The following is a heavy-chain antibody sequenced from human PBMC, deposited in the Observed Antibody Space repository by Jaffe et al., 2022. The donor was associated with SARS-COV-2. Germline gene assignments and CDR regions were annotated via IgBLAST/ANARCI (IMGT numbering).Heavy chain of an antibody. V-gene: IGHV3-30*04. D-gene: IGHD2-15*01. CDR1: GFTFSSYA. J-gene: IGHJ4*02. CDR2: ISYDGSNK. CDR3: ARTGYCSGGSCYNTAFDY. Sequence: QVQLVESGGGVVQPGRSLRLSCAASGFTFSSYAMHWVRQAPGKGLEWVAVISYDGSNKYYADSVKGRFTISRDNSKNTLYLQMNSLRAEDTAVYYCARTGYCSGGSCYNTAFDYWGQGTLVTVSS.